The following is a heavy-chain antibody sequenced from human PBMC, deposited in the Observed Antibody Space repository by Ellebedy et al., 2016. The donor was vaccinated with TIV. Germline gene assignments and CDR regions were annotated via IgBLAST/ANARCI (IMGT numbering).Heavy chain of an antibody. V-gene: IGHV3-53*01. CDR1: GFTVSSNY. D-gene: IGHD1/OR15-1a*01. Sequence: GESLKISCAASGFTVSSNYMSWVRQAPGKGLEWVSVIYSGGSTYYADSVKGRFTISRDNSKNTLYLQMNSLRAEDTAVYYCARAAYERNSFDYWGQGTLVTVSS. CDR3: ARAAYERNSFDY. CDR2: IYSGGST. J-gene: IGHJ4*02.